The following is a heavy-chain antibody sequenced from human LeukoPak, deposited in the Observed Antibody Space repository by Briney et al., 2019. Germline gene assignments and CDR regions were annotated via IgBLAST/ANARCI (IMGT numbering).Heavy chain of an antibody. J-gene: IGHJ4*02. Sequence: EWIGYRYYSGSTNYNPSLKSRVTISVDTSKNQFSLKLSSVTAGDTAVYYCARFRAAAGFDYWGQGTLVTVSS. D-gene: IGHD6-13*01. V-gene: IGHV4-59*01. CDR2: RYYSGST. CDR3: ARFRAAAGFDY.